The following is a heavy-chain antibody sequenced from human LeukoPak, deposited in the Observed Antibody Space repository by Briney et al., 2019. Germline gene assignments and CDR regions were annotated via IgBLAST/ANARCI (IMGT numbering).Heavy chain of an antibody. V-gene: IGHV3-23*01. Sequence: GGSLRLSCAASGFSLSSYAMSWVRQAPGKGLEWVSAISSTDAGTYHADSVRGRFTISRDSSKNTLYLQMNSLRAEDAAVYYCATYRQVLLPFESWGQGTLVTVSS. J-gene: IGHJ4*02. CDR3: ATYRQVLLPFES. D-gene: IGHD2-8*02. CDR1: GFSLSSYA. CDR2: ISSTDAGT.